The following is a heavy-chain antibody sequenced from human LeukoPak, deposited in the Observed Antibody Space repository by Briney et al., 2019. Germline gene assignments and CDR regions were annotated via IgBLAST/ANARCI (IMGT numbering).Heavy chain of an antibody. CDR3: ARGIMITFGGVIVPFDY. CDR1: GGSIISYY. Sequence: SETLSLTCSVSGGSIISYYWSWIRQPPGKGLEWIGYIYYTGSTNSNPSLKSRVTISVDTSKNQFSLKLSSVTAADTAVYYCARGIMITFGGVIVPFDYWGQGTLVTVSS. J-gene: IGHJ4*02. CDR2: IYYTGST. D-gene: IGHD3-16*02. V-gene: IGHV4-59*08.